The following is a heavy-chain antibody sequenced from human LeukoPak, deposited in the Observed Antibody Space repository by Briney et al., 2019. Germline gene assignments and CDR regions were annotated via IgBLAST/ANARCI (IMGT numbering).Heavy chain of an antibody. D-gene: IGHD3-16*01. Sequence: PSETLSLTCTVSGGSISSYYWSWIRQPPGKGLEWIGYIYYSGSTNYNPSLKSRVTISVDTSKNQFSLKLSSVTAAVTAVYYCARPARQWGSAPGAFDIWGQGTKVTVSS. CDR1: GGSISSYY. J-gene: IGHJ3*02. CDR3: ARPARQWGSAPGAFDI. CDR2: IYYSGST. V-gene: IGHV4-59*01.